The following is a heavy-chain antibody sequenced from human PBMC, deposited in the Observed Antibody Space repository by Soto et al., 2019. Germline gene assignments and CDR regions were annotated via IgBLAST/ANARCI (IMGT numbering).Heavy chain of an antibody. CDR1: GFSFGEYA. J-gene: IGHJ3*02. CDR2: ITWHSGTI. Sequence: QLVESGGGLVQPGRSLRLSCAGSGFSFGEYAMHWVRQSPGKGLEWVSGITWHSGTIAYADTVKGRFTVSSDNSKNSLHLQMNNLRPEDTALYYCAKDRRPIAVAGAIDTWGQGTMVVVSS. CDR3: AKDRRPIAVAGAIDT. D-gene: IGHD6-19*01. V-gene: IGHV3-9*01.